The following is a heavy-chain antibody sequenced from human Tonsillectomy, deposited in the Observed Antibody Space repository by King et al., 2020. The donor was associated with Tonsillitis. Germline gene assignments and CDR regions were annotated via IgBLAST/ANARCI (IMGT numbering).Heavy chain of an antibody. V-gene: IGHV4-34*01. CDR1: GGSFSGYY. Sequence: VQLQQWGAGLLKPSETLSLTCAVYGGSFSGYYWSWIRQPPGKGLEWIGEINHSGSTNYNPSLKSRVTISVDTYKNQFSLKLSSVTAADTAVYYCARDSSGSYFDYWGQGTLVTVSS. J-gene: IGHJ4*02. CDR3: ARDSSGSYFDY. D-gene: IGHD3-22*01. CDR2: INHSGST.